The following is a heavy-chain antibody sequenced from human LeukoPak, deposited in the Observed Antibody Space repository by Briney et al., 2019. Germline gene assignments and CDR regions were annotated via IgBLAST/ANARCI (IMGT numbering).Heavy chain of an antibody. V-gene: IGHV3-73*01. Sequence: AGSLTLSCAAYGFTFSGSAIHWDRQSSGKGLEWVGQIDKKDKGYATATAYAASVKGRFTISRDDSINTAYLQMKSLKTEDTALYYCTRVSGTYNWFDPWGQGTLVTVSS. CDR2: IDKKDKGYATAT. CDR3: TRVSGTYNWFDP. J-gene: IGHJ5*02. CDR1: GFTFSGSA. D-gene: IGHD1-26*01.